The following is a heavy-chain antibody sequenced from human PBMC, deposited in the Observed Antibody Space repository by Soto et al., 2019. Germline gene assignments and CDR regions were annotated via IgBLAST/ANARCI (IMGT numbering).Heavy chain of an antibody. J-gene: IGHJ6*02. CDR3: ARHLGYQDYGSALYYYYALDV. D-gene: IGHD3-10*01. CDR2: ILPSGIA. Sequence: QLQLQESGLGLMKPSETLSLICTVSGGSITSGSHYWGWVRQPPGKGLGWIGGILPSGIAYYTPSFKSRVVISVDISRTQFSLHLSSVTAADPAVYYCARHLGYQDYGSALYYYYALDVWGPGTTVTVSS. CDR1: GGSITSGSHY. V-gene: IGHV4-39*01.